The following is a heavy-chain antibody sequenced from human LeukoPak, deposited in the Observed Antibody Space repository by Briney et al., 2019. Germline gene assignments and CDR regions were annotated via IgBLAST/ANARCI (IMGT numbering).Heavy chain of an antibody. CDR2: IYYRGST. J-gene: IGHJ5*01. CDR3: ASSATNNWLDY. V-gene: IGHV4-59*01. Sequence: PSAALSLPCAFSGGSISSYYWSWIRQPPGKGVELIGYIYYRGSTNYNPSLKSRVTISVDTSKNQFSLKLTSVTAADTAVYYCASSATNNWLDYWGQGTLVTVSS. CDR1: GGSISSYY. D-gene: IGHD6-25*01.